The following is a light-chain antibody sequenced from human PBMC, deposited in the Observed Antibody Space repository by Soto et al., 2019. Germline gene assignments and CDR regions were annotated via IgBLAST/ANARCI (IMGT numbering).Light chain of an antibody. CDR1: QSISSW. Sequence: IQMTQSPSTLAASVGDRVTITCRASQSISSWVAWYQQKPGKAPKLLIYDASSLKSGVPFRFSGSGSGTEFTLTISSLQPDDFATYYCQQYNSYSKTFGRGTKV. CDR3: QQYNSYSKT. V-gene: IGKV1-5*01. J-gene: IGKJ1*01. CDR2: DAS.